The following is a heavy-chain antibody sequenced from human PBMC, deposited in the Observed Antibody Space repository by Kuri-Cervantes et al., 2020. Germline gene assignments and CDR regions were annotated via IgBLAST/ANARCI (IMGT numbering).Heavy chain of an antibody. J-gene: IGHJ4*03. CDR3: ARDPYHDSDKGYFDY. CDR1: GGTFSSYA. Sequence: SVKVSCKATGGTFSSYAISWVRQAPGQGLEWMGGIIPIFGTSNYAQKFQGRVTITADKSTRTAYMELSSLKSKDTAVYYYARDPYHDSDKGYFDYWGQGTLVTVSS. CDR2: IIPIFGTS. V-gene: IGHV1-69*06. D-gene: IGHD2-2*01.